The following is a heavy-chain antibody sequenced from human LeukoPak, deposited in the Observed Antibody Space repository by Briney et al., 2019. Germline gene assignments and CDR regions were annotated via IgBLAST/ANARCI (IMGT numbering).Heavy chain of an antibody. D-gene: IGHD3-3*01. CDR2: ISAYNGNT. V-gene: IGHV1-18*01. J-gene: IGHJ4*02. Sequence: GASVKVSCKTSGYTFTSYGISWVRQAPGQGLEWMGWISAYNGNTNYAQKLQGRVTMTTDTSTSTAYMEPRSLRSDDTAVYYCARDRALIFEWLPDYWGQGTLVTVSS. CDR1: GYTFTSYG. CDR3: ARDRALIFEWLPDY.